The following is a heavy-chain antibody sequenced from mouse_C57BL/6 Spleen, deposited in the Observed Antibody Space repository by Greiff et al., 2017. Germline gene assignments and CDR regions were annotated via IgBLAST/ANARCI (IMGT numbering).Heavy chain of an antibody. D-gene: IGHD2-4*01. V-gene: IGHV1-55*01. CDR1: GYTFTSYW. CDR3: VSYDYDVGMAY. J-gene: IGHJ3*01. Sequence: QVQLQQSGAELVKPGASVKMSCKASGYTFTSYWITWVKQRPGQGLEWIGDIYPGSGSTNYNEKFKSKATLTVDTSSSTAYMQLSSLTSEDSAVYYCVSYDYDVGMAYWGQGTLVTVSA. CDR2: IYPGSGST.